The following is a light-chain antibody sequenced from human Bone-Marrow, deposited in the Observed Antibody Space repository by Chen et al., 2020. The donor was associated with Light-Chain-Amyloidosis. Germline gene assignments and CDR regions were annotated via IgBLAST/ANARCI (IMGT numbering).Light chain of an antibody. Sequence: SYVLTQPSSVSVAPGQTATTACGGNNIGSTSVHWYQQTPGQAPLLVVYDDSDRPSAIPERLSGSNSGNTATLTISRVEAGDEDDYYCQVWDRSSGRPVFGGGTKLTVL. CDR2: DDS. CDR3: QVWDRSSGRPV. CDR1: NIGSTS. V-gene: IGLV3-21*02. J-gene: IGLJ3*02.